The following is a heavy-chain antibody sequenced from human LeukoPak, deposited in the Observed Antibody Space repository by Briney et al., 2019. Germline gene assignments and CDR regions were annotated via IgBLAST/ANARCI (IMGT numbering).Heavy chain of an antibody. CDR3: ARGYSSSYRIDY. Sequence: GGSLRLSCAASGFTFSDYWMHWVRQVPGKGLVWVSRIKGDGSETNYADSVKGRFTISRDNAKNTLYLQMNSLSAEDTAVYYCARGYSSSYRIDYWGQGTLVTVSS. D-gene: IGHD6-6*01. V-gene: IGHV3-74*01. J-gene: IGHJ4*02. CDR2: IKGDGSET. CDR1: GFTFSDYW.